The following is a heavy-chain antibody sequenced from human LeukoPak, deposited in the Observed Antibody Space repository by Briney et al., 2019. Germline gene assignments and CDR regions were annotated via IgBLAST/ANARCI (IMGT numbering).Heavy chain of an antibody. J-gene: IGHJ5*02. Sequence: SETLSLTCAVSGGSISSHSRSWIRQPPGKGLEWIGYVYDSGSTNYNPSLKSRVTMSVDTSEKQFSLKLSSVTAADTAVYYCARYLLTSGWYVGFDPWGQGTLVTVSS. CDR2: VYDSGST. D-gene: IGHD6-19*01. CDR3: ARYLLTSGWYVGFDP. V-gene: IGHV4-59*11. CDR1: GGSISSHS.